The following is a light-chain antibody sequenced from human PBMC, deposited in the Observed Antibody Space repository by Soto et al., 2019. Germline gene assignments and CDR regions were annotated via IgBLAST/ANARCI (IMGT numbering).Light chain of an antibody. CDR2: EGN. CDR1: SSDVGSYNL. CDR3: WSYTSSNTLI. V-gene: IGLV2-14*02. Sequence: QSALTQPASVSGSPGQSITISCTGTSSDVGSYNLVSWFQQHPGKAPKLMIYEGNKRPSGVSNRFSGSKSGNTASLTISGLQAEDEADYYCWSYTSSNTLIFGGGTKLTVL. J-gene: IGLJ2*01.